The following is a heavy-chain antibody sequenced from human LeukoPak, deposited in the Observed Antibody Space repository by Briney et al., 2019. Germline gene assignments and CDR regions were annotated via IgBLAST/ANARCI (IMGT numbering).Heavy chain of an antibody. CDR3: ARDEPWTYYLLDY. V-gene: IGHV3-48*03. Sequence: PGGSLRLSCAASGFTFSSSEMNWVRPAPRKGLERVSYISSSGSTIYSADSVKGRFTLSRDNAKNSLYLQMNSLRAEDTAVYYCARDEPWTYYLLDYWGQGTLVTVPS. D-gene: IGHD3-10*01. CDR1: GFTFSSSE. J-gene: IGHJ4*02. CDR2: ISSSGSTI.